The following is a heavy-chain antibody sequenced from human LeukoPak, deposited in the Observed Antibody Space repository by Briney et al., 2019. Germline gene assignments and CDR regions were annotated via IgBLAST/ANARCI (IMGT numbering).Heavy chain of an antibody. D-gene: IGHD3-3*01. J-gene: IGHJ4*02. CDR1: GGSFSGYY. V-gene: IGHV4-34*01. CDR3: ARGRHTIFGVDLDY. Sequence: PSETLSLTYAVYGGSFSGYYWSWIRQPPGKGLEWIGEINHSGSTNYNPSLKSRVTISVDTSKNQFSLKLSSVTAADTAVYYCARGRHTIFGVDLDYWGQGTLVTVSS. CDR2: INHSGST.